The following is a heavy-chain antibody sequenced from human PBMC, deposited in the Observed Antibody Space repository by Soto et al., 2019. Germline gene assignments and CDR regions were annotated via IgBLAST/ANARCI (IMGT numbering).Heavy chain of an antibody. D-gene: IGHD2-21*02. J-gene: IGHJ4*02. V-gene: IGHV3-21*01. Sequence: EVQLVESGGGLVKPGGSLRLSCAASGFTFSSYSMNWVRQAPGKGLKWVSSISSSSSYIYYADSVKGRFTISRDNAKNSLYLQMNSLRAEDTAVYYCAREIVTEDFDYWGQGTLVTVSS. CDR1: GFTFSSYS. CDR2: ISSSSSYI. CDR3: AREIVTEDFDY.